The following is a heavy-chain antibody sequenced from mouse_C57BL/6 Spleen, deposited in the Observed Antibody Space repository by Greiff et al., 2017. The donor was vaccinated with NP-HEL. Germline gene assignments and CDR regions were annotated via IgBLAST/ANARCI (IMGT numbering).Heavy chain of an antibody. Sequence: QVQLQQPGAELVMPGASVKLSCQASGYTFTSYWMHWVKQRPGQGLEWIGEIDPSDSYTNYNQKFKGKSTLTVDKSSSTAYMQLSSLTSEDSAVYYCARSSNYWYFDVWGTGTTVTVSS. V-gene: IGHV1-69*01. CDR3: ARSSNYWYFDV. D-gene: IGHD2-5*01. CDR1: GYTFTSYW. J-gene: IGHJ1*03. CDR2: IDPSDSYT.